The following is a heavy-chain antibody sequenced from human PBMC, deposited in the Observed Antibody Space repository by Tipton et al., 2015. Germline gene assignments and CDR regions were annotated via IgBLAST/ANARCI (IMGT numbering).Heavy chain of an antibody. CDR2: IYSGGST. J-gene: IGHJ4*02. CDR3: ARSGGYGWDY. Sequence: GSLRLSCAASGFTASSNYMSWVRQAPGKGLEWVSVIYSGGSTYYADSVKGRFTISRDNAKNSLFLQMNSLRVEDTAVYYCARSGGYGWDYWGQGALVTVSS. D-gene: IGHD5-12*01. V-gene: IGHV3-53*01. CDR1: GFTASSNY.